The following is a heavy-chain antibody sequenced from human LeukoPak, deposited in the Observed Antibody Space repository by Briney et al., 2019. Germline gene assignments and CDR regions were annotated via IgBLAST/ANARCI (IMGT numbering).Heavy chain of an antibody. D-gene: IGHD3-22*01. CDR3: ARDTIVVVNVMDV. CDR2: INAGNGNT. V-gene: IGHV1-3*01. CDR1: GYTFTSYA. Sequence: ASVTVSCTASGYTFTSYAMHWVRQAPGQRLEWMGWINAGNGNTKYSQKFQGRVTITRDTSASTAYMELSSLRSEDTAVYYCARDTIVVVNVMDVWGQGTTVTVSS. J-gene: IGHJ6*02.